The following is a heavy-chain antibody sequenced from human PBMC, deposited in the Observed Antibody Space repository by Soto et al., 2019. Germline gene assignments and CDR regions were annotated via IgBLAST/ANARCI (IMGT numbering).Heavy chain of an antibody. CDR1: GYTISSGYY. CDR3: ARVGPWVPYYYDSSPYTFENWFDP. D-gene: IGHD3-22*01. V-gene: IGHV4-38-2*01. CDR2: IYHGGST. J-gene: IGHJ5*02. Sequence: PSETLCLTCGVSGYTISSGYYWGCLRQPPGKGLEWIGGIYHGGSTYYNPSLNSRVTLSIDMTNNHVSLILNSVTAADTAVYYCARVGPWVPYYYDSSPYTFENWFDPWGQGTLVTVSS.